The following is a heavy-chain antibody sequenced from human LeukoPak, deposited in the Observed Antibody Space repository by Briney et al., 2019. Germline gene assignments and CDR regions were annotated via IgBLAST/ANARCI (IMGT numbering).Heavy chain of an antibody. J-gene: IGHJ5*02. D-gene: IGHD1-26*01. CDR2: IRYDGSNK. Sequence: GGSLRLSCAATGLTFINYGRHSLRQAPGKGLEWVAFIRYDGSNKYYADSVKGRFTISRDNSKNTLYLQMNSLRAEDTAVYYCAKVKWELRTDWFDAWGQGTLVPVSS. CDR1: GLTFINYG. CDR3: AKVKWELRTDWFDA. V-gene: IGHV3-30*02.